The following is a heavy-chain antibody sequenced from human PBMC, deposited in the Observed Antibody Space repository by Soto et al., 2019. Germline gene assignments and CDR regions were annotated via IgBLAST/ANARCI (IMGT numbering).Heavy chain of an antibody. V-gene: IGHV1-69*13. Sequence: SVKVSCKASGGSFSSYAISWVRQAPGQGLEWMGGIIPIFGTPSYAQKFQGRVTITADESTSTAYMELSSLRSEDTAVYYCAREYRSSSGRFDKWGQGTLMTVYS. D-gene: IGHD6-6*01. CDR3: AREYRSSSGRFDK. CDR1: GGSFSSYA. CDR2: IIPIFGTP. J-gene: IGHJ4*02.